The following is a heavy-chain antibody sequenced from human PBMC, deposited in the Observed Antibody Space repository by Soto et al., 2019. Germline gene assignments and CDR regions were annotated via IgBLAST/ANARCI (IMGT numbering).Heavy chain of an antibody. V-gene: IGHV3-23*01. Sequence: PGGSLRLSCAAPGFTFSSYAMSWVRQAPGKGLEWVSAISGSGGSTYYADSVKGRFTTSRDNSKNTLYLQMNSLRAEDAAVYYCAKGEATVTTPVDYWGQGTLVTVSS. J-gene: IGHJ4*02. CDR2: ISGSGGST. D-gene: IGHD4-17*01. CDR1: GFTFSSYA. CDR3: AKGEATVTTPVDY.